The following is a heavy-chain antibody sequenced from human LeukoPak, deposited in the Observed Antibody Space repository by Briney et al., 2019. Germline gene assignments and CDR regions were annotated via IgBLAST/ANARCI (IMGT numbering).Heavy chain of an antibody. CDR1: GFTVSSNY. V-gene: IGHV3-53*01. D-gene: IGHD6-13*01. J-gene: IGHJ3*02. CDR2: IYRGGST. CDR3: AAVAAGGTLGSNAFDI. Sequence: PGGSLRLSCAASGFTVSSNYTSWVRQAPGKGLEWVSVIYRGGSTYYADSVKGRFTISRDNSKNTLYLQMNSLRAEDTAVYYCAAVAAGGTLGSNAFDIWGQGTMVTVS.